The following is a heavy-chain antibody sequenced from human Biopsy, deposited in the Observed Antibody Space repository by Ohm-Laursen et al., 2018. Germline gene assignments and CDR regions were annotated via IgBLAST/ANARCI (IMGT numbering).Heavy chain of an antibody. CDR2: IIAVSGLV. CDR1: GGTFSNYA. CDR3: ATPFQYYDSWGGYPPFDH. V-gene: IGHV1-69*10. Sequence: SVKVSCKASGGTFSNYAISWVRQAPGEGLEWMGGIIAVSGLVNYAPKFQGRVSITADKSTTTAYMELSNLKSEGTAVYYCATPFQYYDSWGGYPPFDHWGQGTLVTVSS. D-gene: IGHD3-3*01. J-gene: IGHJ4*02.